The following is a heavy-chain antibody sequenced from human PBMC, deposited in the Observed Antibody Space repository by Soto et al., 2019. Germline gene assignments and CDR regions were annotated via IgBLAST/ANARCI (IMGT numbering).Heavy chain of an antibody. J-gene: IGHJ4*02. Sequence: GGSLRLSCAVSGFTVSNNYMSWVRQAPGKGLEGVSVIYSGGYTAYGDSVKGRFTISRDNSKNTLYLQMTSLRPEDTAVYYCARDFSDSSGYYSYWGQGTLVTVSS. D-gene: IGHD3-22*01. CDR3: ARDFSDSSGYYSY. CDR1: GFTVSNNY. V-gene: IGHV3-53*05. CDR2: IYSGGYT.